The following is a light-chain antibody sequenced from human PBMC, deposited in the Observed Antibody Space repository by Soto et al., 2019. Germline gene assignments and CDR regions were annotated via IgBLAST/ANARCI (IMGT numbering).Light chain of an antibody. CDR2: DAS. CDR3: QRYNRYSPT. V-gene: IGKV1-5*01. Sequence: DIQMTQSPSTLSASVGDRVTITCRASQSISSWLAWYQQKPGKAPKLLIYDASSLESGVPSRFSGCGSGTEFTLTISSLQPDDFATYHCQRYNRYSPTFGQGNKVEIK. J-gene: IGKJ1*01. CDR1: QSISSW.